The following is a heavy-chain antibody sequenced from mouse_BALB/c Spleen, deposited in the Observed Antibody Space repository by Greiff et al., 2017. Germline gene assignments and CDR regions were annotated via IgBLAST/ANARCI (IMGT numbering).Heavy chain of an antibody. V-gene: IGHV5-17*02. CDR2: ISSGSSTI. J-gene: IGHJ2*01. CDR3: ARFGSRGFDY. D-gene: IGHD1-1*01. CDR1: GFTFSSFG. Sequence: VQLKESGGGLVQPGGSRKLSCAASGFTFSSFGMHWVRQAPEKGLEWVAYISSGSSTIYYADTVKGRFTISRDNPKNTLFLQMTSLRSEDTAMYYCARFGSRGFDYWGQGTTLTVSS.